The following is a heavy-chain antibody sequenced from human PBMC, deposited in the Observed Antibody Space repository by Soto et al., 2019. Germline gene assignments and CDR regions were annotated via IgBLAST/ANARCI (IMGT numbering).Heavy chain of an antibody. V-gene: IGHV3-30-3*01. D-gene: IGHD6-19*01. J-gene: IGHJ4*02. CDR1: GFTFSSYA. CDR3: ERDSSGCLDY. CDR2: ISYDGSNK. Sequence: QVQLVESGGGVVQPGRSLRLSCAASGFTFSSYAMHWVRQAPGKGLEWVAVISYDGSNKYYADSVKGRFTISRDNSKNTLYLQMNSLRAEDTAVYYCERDSSGCLDYWGQGTLVTVSS.